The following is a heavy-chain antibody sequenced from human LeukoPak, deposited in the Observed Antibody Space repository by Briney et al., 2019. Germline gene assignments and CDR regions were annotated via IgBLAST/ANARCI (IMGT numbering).Heavy chain of an antibody. V-gene: IGHV1-69*05. Sequence: SVKVSCKAFGGTFSSYAISWVRQAPGQGLEWMGRIIPIFGTANYAQKFQGRVTITTDESTSTAYMELSSLRSEDTAVYYCARELEPNWFDPWGQGTLVTVSS. CDR3: ARELEPNWFDP. J-gene: IGHJ5*02. D-gene: IGHD1-14*01. CDR1: GGTFSSYA. CDR2: IIPIFGTA.